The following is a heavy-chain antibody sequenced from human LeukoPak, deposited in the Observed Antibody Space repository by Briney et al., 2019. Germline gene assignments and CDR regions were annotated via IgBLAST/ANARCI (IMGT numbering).Heavy chain of an antibody. CDR2: IYYSGST. CDR1: GGYISSSSYY. Sequence: SETLSLTCTVSGGYISSSSYYWGWIRQPPGKGLEWIGSIYYSGSTYYNPSLKSRVTISVDTSKNQFSLKLSSVTAADKAVYYCARGDCSGGSCYLFDYWGQGALVTVSS. D-gene: IGHD2-15*01. J-gene: IGHJ4*02. V-gene: IGHV4-39*01. CDR3: ARGDCSGGSCYLFDY.